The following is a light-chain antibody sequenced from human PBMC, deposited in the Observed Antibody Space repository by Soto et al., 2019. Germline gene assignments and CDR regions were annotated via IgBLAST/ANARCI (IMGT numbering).Light chain of an antibody. CDR1: QSVSGY. J-gene: IGKJ1*01. CDR2: DAS. V-gene: IGKV3-11*01. Sequence: EIVLTQSPATLSLSPGERATLSCRASQSVSGYLAWYQQKPGQAPRLLISDASSRATDVPDRFSGSGSWTDFTLTVSSQQSEDFAVYYCQQYNNWPTSGPVTKVEIK. CDR3: QQYNNWPT.